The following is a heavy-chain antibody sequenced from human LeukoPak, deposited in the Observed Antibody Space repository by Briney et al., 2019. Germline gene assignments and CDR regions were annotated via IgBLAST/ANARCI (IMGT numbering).Heavy chain of an antibody. CDR1: GLTFSSYT. V-gene: IGHV3-48*04. CDR3: ARDRNNGLDV. J-gene: IGHJ6*02. CDR2: IVCSSSTI. Sequence: PGGSLRLSCAASGLTFSSYTMNWVRQAPGKGLEWISYIVCSSSTIYYADSVRGRFTISRDNAKNSLYLQMNSLRAEDTAVYYCARDRNNGLDVWGQGTTVTVSS.